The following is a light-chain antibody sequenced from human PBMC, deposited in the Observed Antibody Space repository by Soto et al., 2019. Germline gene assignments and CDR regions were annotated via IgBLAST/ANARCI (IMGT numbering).Light chain of an antibody. CDR1: LNVNSY. CDR3: QQRQYWPPIT. CDR2: DAS. Sequence: VLTQSPATLSLTPGERATLSCRASLNVNSYLAWYQQKPGQAPRLLIYDASNRAAGIPARFSGSGSGTDFTLTISSLEPEDFAIYYCQQRQYWPPITFGQGTRLEIK. J-gene: IGKJ5*01. V-gene: IGKV3-11*01.